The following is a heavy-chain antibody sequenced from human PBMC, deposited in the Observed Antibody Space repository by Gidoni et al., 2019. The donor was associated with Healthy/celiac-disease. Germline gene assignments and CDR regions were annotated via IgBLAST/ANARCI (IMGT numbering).Heavy chain of an antibody. Sequence: EVQLVESGEGLVQPGGSLRLSCSASGFTFSSYAMHWVRQAPGKGLEYVSAISSNGGSTYYADSVKGRFTISRDNSKNTLYLQMGSLRAEDMAVYYCAREDHPAGALDYWGQGTLVTVSS. J-gene: IGHJ4*02. V-gene: IGHV3-64*02. CDR3: AREDHPAGALDY. CDR2: ISSNGGST. D-gene: IGHD6-19*01. CDR1: GFTFSSYA.